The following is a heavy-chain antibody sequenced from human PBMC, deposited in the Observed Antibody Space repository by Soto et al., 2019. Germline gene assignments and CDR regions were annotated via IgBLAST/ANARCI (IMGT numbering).Heavy chain of an antibody. D-gene: IGHD3-10*01. V-gene: IGHV3-73*01. J-gene: IGHJ4*02. Sequence: GGSLRLSCVASGFVFKDSSIHWARQASGKGLEWVGRIRDRAYNYATAYTASVKGRVTISRDDSTNTAYLQMNSLRTEDTAIYYCTRLISAAQDYWGQGTLVTVSS. CDR2: IRDRAYNYAT. CDR1: GFVFKDSS. CDR3: TRLISAAQDY.